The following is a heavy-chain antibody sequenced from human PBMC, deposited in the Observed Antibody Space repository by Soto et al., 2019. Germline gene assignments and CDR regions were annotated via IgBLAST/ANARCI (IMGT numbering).Heavy chain of an antibody. CDR3: ARDFFPILTGYYIAYYYGMDV. D-gene: IGHD3-9*01. Sequence: ASVKVSCKASGYTVTGYYMHWVRQAPGQGLEWMGWINPNSGGTNYAQKFQGRVTMTRDTSISTAYMELSRLRSDDTAVYYCARDFFPILTGYYIAYYYGMDVRGQGTTVTVSS. J-gene: IGHJ6*02. CDR2: INPNSGGT. V-gene: IGHV1-2*02. CDR1: GYTVTGYY.